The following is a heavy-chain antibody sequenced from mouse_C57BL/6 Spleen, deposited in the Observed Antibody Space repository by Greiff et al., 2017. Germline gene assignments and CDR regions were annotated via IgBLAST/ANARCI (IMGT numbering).Heavy chain of an antibody. CDR3: AYDYDKEAAMDY. CDR2: IWSGGST. J-gene: IGHJ4*01. CDR1: GFSLTRYG. D-gene: IGHD2-4*01. V-gene: IGHV2-2*01. Sequence: QVQLKESGPGLVQPSQRLSITCTVSGFSLTRYGVHWVRQSPGKGLEWLGVIWSGGSTDYNAAFLSRLSISKDNSKSQVCFQMNSLQAEYTAIYYCAYDYDKEAAMDYWGQGTSVTVSS.